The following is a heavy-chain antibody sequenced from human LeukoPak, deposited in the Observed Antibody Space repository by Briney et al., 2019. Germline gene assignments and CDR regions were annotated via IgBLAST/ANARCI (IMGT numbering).Heavy chain of an antibody. D-gene: IGHD6-19*01. J-gene: IGHJ3*02. Sequence: ASVKVSCKASGYTFTSYDINWVRQAPGQGLEWMGWMNPNSGNTGYAQKFQGRVTMTRNTSISTAYMELSSLRSEDTAVYYCAAYSSGWYSTGNDAFDIWGQGTMVTVSS. CDR3: AAYSSGWYSTGNDAFDI. CDR1: GYTFTSYD. V-gene: IGHV1-8*01. CDR2: MNPNSGNT.